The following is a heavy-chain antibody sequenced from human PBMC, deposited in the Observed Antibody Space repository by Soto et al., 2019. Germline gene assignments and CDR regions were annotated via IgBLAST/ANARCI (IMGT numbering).Heavy chain of an antibody. Sequence: SETLSLTCTVSGGSIRSGDYYWSWIRQPPGKGLESIGYIYYSGSTYYNPSLKSRVTISVDTSKNQFSLKLSSVTAADTAVYYCARSLRRGPLFDYWGQGTLVPVSS. D-gene: IGHD3-10*01. V-gene: IGHV4-30-4*01. CDR2: IYYSGST. CDR1: GGSIRSGDYY. J-gene: IGHJ4*02. CDR3: ARSLRRGPLFDY.